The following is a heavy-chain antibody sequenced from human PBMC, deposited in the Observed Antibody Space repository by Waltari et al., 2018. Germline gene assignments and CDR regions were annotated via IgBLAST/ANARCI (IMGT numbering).Heavy chain of an antibody. D-gene: IGHD5-12*01. J-gene: IGHJ3*01. CDR3: ATYIGASLGTAAFDV. Sequence: QLQLQESGPGLVKPSETLSLPCRLSGGSITSNRHSWGWIRQPPGQGLEWIATISYNGATYSSPSLRSRVAISRDTSKNQLSRKLGAVTAADTGVYYCATYIGASLGTAAFDVWGQGTMVTVSS. CDR1: GGSITSNRHS. CDR2: ISYNGAT. V-gene: IGHV4-39*01.